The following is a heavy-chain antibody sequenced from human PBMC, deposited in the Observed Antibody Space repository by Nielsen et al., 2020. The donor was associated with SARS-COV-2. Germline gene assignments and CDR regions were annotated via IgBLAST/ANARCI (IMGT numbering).Heavy chain of an antibody. V-gene: IGHV3-11*03. D-gene: IGHD2-8*02. CDR2: ISGSGSYT. CDR1: GGSLTGYY. CDR3: ARSGHCNGGICYFTEYFQD. Sequence: GGSLRLSCAVSGGSLTGYYWSWIRQAPGKGLEWVSYISGSGSYTNYADSLKGRFTISRDNAKNSLYLQMDSLRAEDTAFYYCARSGHCNGGICYFTEYFQDWGQGTLVTVSS. J-gene: IGHJ1*01.